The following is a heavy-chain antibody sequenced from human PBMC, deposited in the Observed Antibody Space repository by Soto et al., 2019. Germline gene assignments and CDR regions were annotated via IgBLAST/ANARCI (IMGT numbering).Heavy chain of an antibody. CDR3: AKDLRTRWILGNFDS. CDR2: INFNSANT. V-gene: IGHV3-9*01. J-gene: IGHJ4*02. D-gene: IGHD1-1*01. CDR1: GFKFDDYA. Sequence: PGGSLTLSCAASGFKFDDYAMHWVRQAPRKGLEWVSGINFNSANTAYAESVKGRFTIPWDNAKNSLYLQMNSLRAEDTAFYFCAKDLRTRWILGNFDSWGQGTLVTVSS.